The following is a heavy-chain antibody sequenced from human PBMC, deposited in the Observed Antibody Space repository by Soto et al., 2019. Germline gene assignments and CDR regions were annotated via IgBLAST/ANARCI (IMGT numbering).Heavy chain of an antibody. V-gene: IGHV4-34*12. Sequence: QVQLQQWGAGLLKPSETLSLTCAVYDGSFSGYYWSWIRQPPGKGLEWIGQIFHGGSTNYSPSLKSRVTIPVDTSKNQVSLELSSVTAADTAVYYCARPHYDSNTFYSFFDYWGQGSLVTVSS. D-gene: IGHD3-22*01. J-gene: IGHJ4*02. CDR1: DGSFSGYY. CDR2: IFHGGST. CDR3: ARPHYDSNTFYSFFDY.